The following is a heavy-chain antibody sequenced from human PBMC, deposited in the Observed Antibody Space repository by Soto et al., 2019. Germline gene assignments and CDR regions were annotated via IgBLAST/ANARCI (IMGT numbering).Heavy chain of an antibody. Sequence: QVQLQESGPGLVKPSQTLSLTCTVSGGSISSGDYYWSWIRQPPGKALEWIGYIYYSGSTYYNPSLKSRVTISVDTSKNQFSLKLSSVTAADTAVYYCARAGHVAAAGKGWFDPWGQGTLVTVSA. J-gene: IGHJ5*02. CDR2: IYYSGST. V-gene: IGHV4-30-4*01. D-gene: IGHD6-13*01. CDR1: GGSISSGDYY. CDR3: ARAGHVAAAGKGWFDP.